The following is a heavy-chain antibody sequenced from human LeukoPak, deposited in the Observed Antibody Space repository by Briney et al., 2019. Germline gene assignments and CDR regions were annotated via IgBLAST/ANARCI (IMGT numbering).Heavy chain of an antibody. J-gene: IGHJ4*02. Sequence: GRSLRLSCAASGFTFSRLSIHWVRQAPGKGLDWAAIISKDGSIKYYADSVKGRFTISRDNSENTVYLQMSSLTAEDTGIYYCARDSGVFDYWGQGTLVTVSS. CDR2: ISKDGSIK. D-gene: IGHD2-8*01. CDR3: ARDSGVFDY. V-gene: IGHV3-30*15. CDR1: GFTFSRLS.